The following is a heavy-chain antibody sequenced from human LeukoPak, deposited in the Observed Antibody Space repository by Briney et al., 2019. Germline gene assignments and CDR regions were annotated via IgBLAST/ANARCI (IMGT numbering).Heavy chain of an antibody. J-gene: IGHJ4*02. CDR1: GGSISSGGYY. CDR2: VYHTGTS. Sequence: SETLSLTCTVSGGSISSGGYYWSWIRQPPGKGLEWIGGVYHTGTSNYNPSLKSRITMSVDTSKNQFSLKVRSVTAADTAVYYCARVPLRNTPGFIDYWGQGTLVTVSS. CDR3: ARVPLRNTPGFIDY. D-gene: IGHD3-9*01. V-gene: IGHV4-39*07.